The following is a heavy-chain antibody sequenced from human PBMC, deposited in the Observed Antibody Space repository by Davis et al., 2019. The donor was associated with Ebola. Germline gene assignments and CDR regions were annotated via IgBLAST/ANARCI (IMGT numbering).Heavy chain of an antibody. CDR3: ARVATDWFDP. J-gene: IGHJ5*02. CDR1: GFTFSSYW. CDR2: INSDGTIT. Sequence: PGGSLRLSCAASGFTFSSYWMHWVRQAPGTGLDWVSRINSDGTITNYADSVKGRFTISRDNAKNTLYLQMSGLRAEDTALYYCARVATDWFDPWGQGTRVTVSS. V-gene: IGHV3-74*01.